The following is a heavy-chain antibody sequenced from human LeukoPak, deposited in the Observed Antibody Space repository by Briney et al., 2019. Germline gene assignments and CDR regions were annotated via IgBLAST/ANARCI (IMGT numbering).Heavy chain of an antibody. CDR2: INHSGST. J-gene: IGHJ3*02. CDR3: ASIRNTYYYDPDAFDI. CDR1: GGSFSGYY. V-gene: IGHV4-34*01. D-gene: IGHD3-22*01. Sequence: PPETLSLTCAVYGGSFSGYYWSWIRQPPGKGLEWIGEINHSGSTNYNPPLKSRVTISVDTSKNQFSLKLSSVTAADTAVYYCASIRNTYYYDPDAFDIWGQGTMVTVSS.